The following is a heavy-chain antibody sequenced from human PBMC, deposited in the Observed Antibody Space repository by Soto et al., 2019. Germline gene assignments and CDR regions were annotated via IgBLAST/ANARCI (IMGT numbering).Heavy chain of an antibody. V-gene: IGHV1-2*04. J-gene: IGHJ6*02. CDR3: ASSNIAAAGFYYYAMDV. D-gene: IGHD6-13*01. CDR1: GYTFTGYY. Sequence: ASVKVSCKASGYTFTGYYMHWVRQAPGQGLEWMGWINPNSGGTNYAQKFQGWVTMTRDTSISTAYMELSRLRSDDTAVHYCASSNIAAAGFYYYAMDVWGRGTTVTVSS. CDR2: INPNSGGT.